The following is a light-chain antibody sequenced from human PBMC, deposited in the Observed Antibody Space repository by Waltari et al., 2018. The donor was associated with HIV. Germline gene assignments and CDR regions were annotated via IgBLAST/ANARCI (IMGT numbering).Light chain of an antibody. CDR2: AAS. CDR3: LQDFTFPLT. V-gene: IGKV1-6*01. CDR1: QGIGND. Sequence: AIQMTQSPSSLSASVGDRVTITCRASQGIGNDLGWYQQKPGKAPKLLVFAASTLQSGVPSRFSGSGSGTDFTLTISSLHPEDFATYYCLQDFTFPLTFGGGTKVEIK. J-gene: IGKJ4*01.